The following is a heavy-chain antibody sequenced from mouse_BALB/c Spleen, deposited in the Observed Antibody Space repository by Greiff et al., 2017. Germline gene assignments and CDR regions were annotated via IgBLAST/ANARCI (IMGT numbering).Heavy chain of an antibody. CDR2: ISSGGSYT. CDR3: TRDGNYDGYYFDY. Sequence: EVQLVESGGGLVKPGGSLKLSCAASGFTFSSYTMSWVRQTPEKRLEWVATISSGGSYTYYPDSVKGRFTISRDNAKNTLYLQMSSLKSEDTAMYYCTRDGNYDGYYFDYWGQGTTLTVSS. V-gene: IGHV5-6-4*01. D-gene: IGHD2-3*01. CDR1: GFTFSSYT. J-gene: IGHJ2*01.